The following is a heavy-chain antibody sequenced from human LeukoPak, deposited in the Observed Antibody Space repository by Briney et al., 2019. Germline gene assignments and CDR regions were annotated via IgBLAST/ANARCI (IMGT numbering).Heavy chain of an antibody. V-gene: IGHV4-4*07. CDR1: GASISSYY. J-gene: IGHJ2*01. CDR3: ARSLHYGDYNDWNFDL. D-gene: IGHD4-17*01. CDR2: IHTSGNT. Sequence: PPETLSHSCTVSGASISSYYWSWIRQPAGQGLEWIGRIHTSGNTNYNPSLKSRVTMSVDTSKNQFSLKLNSVTAADTAVYYCARSLHYGDYNDWNFDLWGRGTLVTVSS.